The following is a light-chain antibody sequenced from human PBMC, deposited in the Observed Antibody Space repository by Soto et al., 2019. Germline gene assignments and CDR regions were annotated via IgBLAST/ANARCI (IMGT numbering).Light chain of an antibody. CDR2: GAS. Sequence: DIVLTQSPGTLSLSPGERSTLSCRASQSVSSIYLAWYQQKPGQAHRXXIYGASNRATGIPDRFSGGGSGTDLTITISRLEPEDFEVYYCQQYDNSPLTFGGGTKVDIK. CDR3: QQYDNSPLT. CDR1: QSVSSIY. V-gene: IGKV3-20*01. J-gene: IGKJ4*01.